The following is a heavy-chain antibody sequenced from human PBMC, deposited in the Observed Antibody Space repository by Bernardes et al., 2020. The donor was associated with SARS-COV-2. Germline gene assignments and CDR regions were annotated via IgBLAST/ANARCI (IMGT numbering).Heavy chain of an antibody. CDR2: IDGPTKNT. CDR3: APWIVAHFDH. V-gene: IGHV3-23*05. Sequence: RVFLRLSCVASGFYPKNYVMHWVRQAPGQGLEWVSTIDGPTKNTHYVDPVEVRFTISRDNSKNTVYLQMTSLRVEDTAIYYCAPWIVAHFDHWGQGTRVTVSS. D-gene: IGHD5-12*01. CDR1: GFYPKNYV. J-gene: IGHJ4*02.